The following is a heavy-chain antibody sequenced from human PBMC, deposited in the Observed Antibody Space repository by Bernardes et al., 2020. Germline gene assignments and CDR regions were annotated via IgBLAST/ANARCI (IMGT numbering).Heavy chain of an antibody. CDR1: GFTVSSNY. V-gene: IGHV3-53*01. J-gene: IGHJ6*02. CDR2: IYSGGST. Sequence: GGSLRLSCAASGFTVSSNYMSWVRQAPGKGLEWVSVIYSGGSTYYADSVKGRFTISRDNSKNTLYLQMNSLRAEDTAVYYCARAPVTGYYYYGMDVWGQGTTVTVSS. CDR3: ARAPVTGYYYYGMDV. D-gene: IGHD4-17*01.